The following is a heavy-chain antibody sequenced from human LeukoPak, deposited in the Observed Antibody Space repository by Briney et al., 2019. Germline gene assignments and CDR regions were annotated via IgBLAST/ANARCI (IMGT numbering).Heavy chain of an antibody. D-gene: IGHD4-17*01. CDR1: GFTFGSYV. CDR3: AKEIWPTVTTPGHTHFDY. J-gene: IGHJ4*02. V-gene: IGHV3-21*01. Sequence: PGGSLRLSCAASGFTFGSYVMDWVRQAPGKGLEWVSSISSSSSYIYYADSLKGRFTISRDNSKNTLCLQMNSLRAEDTAVYYCAKEIWPTVTTPGHTHFDYWGQGTLVTVSS. CDR2: ISSSSSYI.